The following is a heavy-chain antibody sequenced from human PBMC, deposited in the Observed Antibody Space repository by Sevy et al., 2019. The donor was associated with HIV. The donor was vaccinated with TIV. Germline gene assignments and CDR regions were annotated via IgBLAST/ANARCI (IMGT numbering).Heavy chain of an antibody. CDR2: IYYSGST. CDR3: ARGRPDYYYGMDV. J-gene: IGHJ6*02. Sequence: SETLSLTCTVSGDSISSYYWSWIRQPPGKGLEWIGYIYYSGSTNYNPSLKSRVTISKATSKNQVSLKLTSVTAVDTAVYYCARGRPDYYYGMDVWGQGTTVTVSS. CDR1: GDSISSYY. V-gene: IGHV4-59*01.